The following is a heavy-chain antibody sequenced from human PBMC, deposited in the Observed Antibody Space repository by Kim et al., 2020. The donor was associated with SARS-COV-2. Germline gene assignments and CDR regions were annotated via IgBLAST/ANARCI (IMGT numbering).Heavy chain of an antibody. CDR3: ARGRSITMVRNNWFDP. D-gene: IGHD3-10*01. CDR1: GGSFSGYY. Sequence: SETLSLTCAVYGGSFSGYYWSWIRQPPGKGLEWIGKINHSGSTNYNPSLKSRVTISVDTSKNQFSLKLSSVTAADTAVYYCARGRSITMVRNNWFDPWGQGTLVTVSS. J-gene: IGHJ5*02. V-gene: IGHV4-34*01. CDR2: INHSGST.